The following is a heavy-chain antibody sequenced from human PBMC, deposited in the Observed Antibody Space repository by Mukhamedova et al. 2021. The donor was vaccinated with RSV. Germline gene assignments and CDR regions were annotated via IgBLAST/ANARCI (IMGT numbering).Heavy chain of an antibody. D-gene: IGHD5-24*01. V-gene: IGHV4-30-2*04. CDR3: AREVRCLQQFDS. J-gene: IGHJ4*02. Sequence: SRVTMSVDTSRNQFSLRLSSVIAADTALYYCAREVRCLQQFDSWGQGTLVTVSS.